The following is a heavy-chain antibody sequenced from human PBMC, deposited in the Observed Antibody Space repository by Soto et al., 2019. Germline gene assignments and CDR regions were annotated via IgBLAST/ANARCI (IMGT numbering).Heavy chain of an antibody. V-gene: IGHV3-7*01. CDR2: INQDGSQR. J-gene: IGHJ4*02. Sequence: EVQLVDSGGGLVQPGGSLRLSCAASGFTFTGFWMAWVRQAPGKGLEWVANINQDGSQRYYMDSVKGRFTISRDNAEKSLYLQMNRLRAEDTAVYYCARTGDDYWGQGTLVTVSS. D-gene: IGHD3-10*01. CDR1: GFTFTGFW. CDR3: ARTGDDY.